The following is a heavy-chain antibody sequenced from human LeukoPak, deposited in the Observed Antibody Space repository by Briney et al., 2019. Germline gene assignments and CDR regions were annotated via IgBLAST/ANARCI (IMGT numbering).Heavy chain of an antibody. CDR3: GGQCSSTICESCGIDI. CDR1: GCSFTSFL. Sequence: WAAPMSPSKGSGCSFTSFLFGWGLRMPGKGLGGRGVFFFCGGDTRYSPSFKGQVTISGDKSNSHAYLRWSSVKSWDTPVYYCGGQCSSTICESCGIDIWGQGTMVAVSS. D-gene: IGHD2-2*01. CDR2: FFFCGGDT. V-gene: IGHV5-51*01. J-gene: IGHJ3*02.